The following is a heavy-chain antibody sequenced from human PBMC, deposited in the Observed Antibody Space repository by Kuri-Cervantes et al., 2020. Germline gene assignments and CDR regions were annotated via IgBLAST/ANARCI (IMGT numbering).Heavy chain of an antibody. J-gene: IGHJ4*02. CDR3: ARDHGGIAVAGHLGY. Sequence: GESLKISCAASGFTFGTYAMNWVRQAPEKGLEWVSGISASGSSTYYADSVKGRFTISRDNSKNTLYLQMNSLRAEDTAVYYCARDHGGIAVAGHLGYWGQGTLVTVSS. CDR2: ISASGSST. V-gene: IGHV3-23*01. CDR1: GFTFGTYA. D-gene: IGHD6-19*01.